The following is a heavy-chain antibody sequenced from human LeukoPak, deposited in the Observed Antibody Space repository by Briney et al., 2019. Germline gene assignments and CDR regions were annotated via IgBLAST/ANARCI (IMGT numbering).Heavy chain of an antibody. CDR3: ARARRWNAAVEGWWFDP. Sequence: SETLSLTCAVYGGSFSVYYWSWIRQSPGRGLEWIGEVNHSGSTNYNPSLKSRVTISVDKSKNQFSLKLSSVTAADTAVYYCARARRWNAAVEGWWFDPWGQGTLVTVSS. J-gene: IGHJ5*02. CDR2: VNHSGST. D-gene: IGHD1-1*01. CDR1: GGSFSVYY. V-gene: IGHV4-34*01.